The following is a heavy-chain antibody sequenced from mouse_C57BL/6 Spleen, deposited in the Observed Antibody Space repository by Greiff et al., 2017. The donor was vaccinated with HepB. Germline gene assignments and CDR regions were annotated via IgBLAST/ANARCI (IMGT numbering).Heavy chain of an antibody. CDR3: AGGSSSAWFAY. J-gene: IGHJ3*01. V-gene: IGHV1-59*01. CDR2: IDPSDSYT. CDR1: GYTFTSYW. D-gene: IGHD1-1*01. Sequence: QVQLQQPGAELVRPGTSVKLSCKASGYTFTSYWMHWVKQRPGQGLEWIGVIDPSDSYTNYNQKFKGKATLTVDTSSSTAYMQLSSLTSEDSAVYYCAGGSSSAWFAYWGQGTLVTVSA.